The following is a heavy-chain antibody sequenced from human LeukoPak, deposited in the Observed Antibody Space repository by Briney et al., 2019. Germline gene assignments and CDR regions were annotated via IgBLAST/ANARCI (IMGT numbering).Heavy chain of an antibody. D-gene: IGHD3-22*01. CDR1: GGSFSGYY. CDR2: INHSGST. J-gene: IGHJ4*02. Sequence: SETLSLTCVVYGGSFSGYYWSWIRQPPGKGLEWIGEINHSGSTNYNPSLKSRVTISVDTSKNQFSLKLSSVTAADTAVYYCARHYYDSSAFYWGQGTLVTVSS. CDR3: ARHYYDSSAFY. V-gene: IGHV4-34*01.